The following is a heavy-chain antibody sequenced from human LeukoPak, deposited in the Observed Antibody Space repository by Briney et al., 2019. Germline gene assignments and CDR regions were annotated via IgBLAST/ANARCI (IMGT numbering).Heavy chain of an antibody. CDR3: AVDYGGNSAFDI. Sequence: GSLRLSCAASGFTFSDYYMSWIRQAPGKGLGWVSYISSSGSTIYYADSVKGRFTISRDNAKNSLYLQMNSLRAEDTAVYYCAVDYGGNSAFDIWGQGTMVTVSS. V-gene: IGHV3-11*01. CDR1: GFTFSDYY. J-gene: IGHJ3*02. CDR2: ISSSGSTI. D-gene: IGHD4-23*01.